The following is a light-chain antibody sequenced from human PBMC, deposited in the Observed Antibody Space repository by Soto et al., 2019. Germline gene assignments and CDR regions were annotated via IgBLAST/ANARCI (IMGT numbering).Light chain of an antibody. CDR2: AAS. V-gene: IGKV1-39*01. Sequence: DIPMTQSPSSLSASVGDRVTITCRASQSISSYLNWYQQKPGKAPKLLIYAASSLQSGVPSRFSGSGSGTAFTLTISSLQPEDFATYYCQQSYSTPPITFGQGTRLEIK. CDR1: QSISSY. CDR3: QQSYSTPPIT. J-gene: IGKJ5*01.